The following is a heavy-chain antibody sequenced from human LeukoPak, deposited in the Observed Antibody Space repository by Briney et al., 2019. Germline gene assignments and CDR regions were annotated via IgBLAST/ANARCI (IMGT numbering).Heavy chain of an antibody. Sequence: ASVKVSCKASGYPFTNYGTSWVRQAPGQGLEWMGWISGYNGNTNYAQKFQGRVTMTRDTPTSTVYMELSSLRSEETAVYYCARGSDKGGWNSFDYWGQGTLVTVSS. D-gene: IGHD1/OR15-1a*01. CDR2: ISGYNGNT. CDR3: ARGSDKGGWNSFDY. J-gene: IGHJ4*02. V-gene: IGHV1-18*01. CDR1: GYPFTNYG.